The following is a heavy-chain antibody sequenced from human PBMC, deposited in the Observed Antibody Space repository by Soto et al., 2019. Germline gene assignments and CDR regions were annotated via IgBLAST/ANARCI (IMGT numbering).Heavy chain of an antibody. CDR2: ISPEGFNT. V-gene: IGHV3-23*01. CDR3: VSWVSAHFDY. D-gene: IGHD2-8*01. Sequence: GGSPRLSCAASDFTFDGHGMSWVRQAPGKGPEWVSTISPEGFNTHYADSVRGRFTITRDNSRNTVDLHMSSLRAEDTAIYYCVSWVSAHFDYRGQGSPVIGSA. CDR1: DFTFDGHG. J-gene: IGHJ4*02.